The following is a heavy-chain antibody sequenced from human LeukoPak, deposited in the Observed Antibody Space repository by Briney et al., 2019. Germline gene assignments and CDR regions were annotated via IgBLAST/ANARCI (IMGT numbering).Heavy chain of an antibody. J-gene: IGHJ4*02. D-gene: IGHD3-22*01. CDR2: ISYDGSNK. Sequence: GGSLRLSCAASGFTFSSYGMHWVRQAPGKGLEWVAVISYDGSNKYYADSVKGRFTISRDNSKNTLYLQMNSLRAEDTAVYYCAKNGARIVVVSSFDYWGQGTLVTVSS. V-gene: IGHV3-30*18. CDR3: AKNGARIVVVSSFDY. CDR1: GFTFSSYG.